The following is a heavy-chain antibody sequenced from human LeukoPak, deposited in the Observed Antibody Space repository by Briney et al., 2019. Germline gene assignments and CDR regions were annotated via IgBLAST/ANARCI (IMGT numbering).Heavy chain of an antibody. D-gene: IGHD6-13*01. CDR2: ISENGGST. J-gene: IGHJ4*02. CDR3: AKEGSSWLYYFDS. Sequence: GGSLRLSCAASGFTFESYVMHWVRQAPGKGLEWVSLISENGGSTYYADSVKGRFTISRDNIKNSLYLQMNSLRTEDTAFYYCAKEGSSWLYYFDSWGQGTLVTVSS. CDR1: GFTFESYV. V-gene: IGHV3-43*02.